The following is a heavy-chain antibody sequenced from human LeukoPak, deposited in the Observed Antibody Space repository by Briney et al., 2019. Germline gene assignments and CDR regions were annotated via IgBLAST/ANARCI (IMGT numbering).Heavy chain of an antibody. CDR2: INPSSGGT. J-gene: IGHJ4*02. CDR3: ARLGSLGVTLVWGGPSRTTIDY. D-gene: IGHD3-16*01. V-gene: IGHV1-2*02. Sequence: ASEKVSCKASGYTFTSYYIHWVRQAPGQGPEWLGWINPSSGGTDYAQKFQGRVTMTRDTSTNTAYMELTSLRSDDTAVYYCARLGSLGVTLVWGGPSRTTIDYWGQGTLVTVSS. CDR1: GYTFTSYY.